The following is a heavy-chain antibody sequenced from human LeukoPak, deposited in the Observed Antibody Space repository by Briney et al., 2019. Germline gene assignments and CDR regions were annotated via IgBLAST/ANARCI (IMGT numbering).Heavy chain of an antibody. V-gene: IGHV3-7*01. J-gene: IGHJ4*02. D-gene: IGHD3-16*01. CDR3: ARRYDYMWGTGGFYFDY. CDR2: IKAGGTEK. CDR1: GFTFSTYW. Sequence: GGSLRLSCAASGFTFSTYWMTWVRQAPGKGLEWVANIKAGGTEKSYLDSVKGRFTISRDNAKNSLYLQMNSLRAEDTAVYYCARRYDYMWGTGGFYFDYWGQGALVTVSS.